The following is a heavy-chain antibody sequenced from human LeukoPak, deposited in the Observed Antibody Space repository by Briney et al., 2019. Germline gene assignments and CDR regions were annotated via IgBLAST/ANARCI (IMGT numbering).Heavy chain of an antibody. V-gene: IGHV3-30*03. CDR3: ASFLGGFSSFH. Sequence: GGSLRLSCAASGFTFSSYGMHWVRQAPGKGLEWVAVISYDGSNKYYADSVKGRFTTSRDNSKNTLYLQMNSLRAEDTGVYYCASFLGGFSSFHWGQGTLVAVSS. CDR1: GFTFSSYG. J-gene: IGHJ4*02. D-gene: IGHD2-15*01. CDR2: ISYDGSNK.